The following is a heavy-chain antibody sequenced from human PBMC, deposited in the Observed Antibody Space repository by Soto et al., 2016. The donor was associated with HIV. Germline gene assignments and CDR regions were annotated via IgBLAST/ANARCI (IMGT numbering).Heavy chain of an antibody. Sequence: EVQLLESGGGLVQPGGSLRLSCEASGFTFSNYAMSWVRQAPGKGLEWVSAISGSGGSTYYADSVRGRFTISRDTSKNTLNLQMNSLRAEDTATYYCDEIPEELQSNYFDYWGPGNPGHRLL. V-gene: IGHV3-23*01. D-gene: IGHD1-26*01. CDR2: ISGSGGST. J-gene: IGHJ4*02. CDR3: DEIPEELQSNYFDY. CDR1: GFTFSNYA.